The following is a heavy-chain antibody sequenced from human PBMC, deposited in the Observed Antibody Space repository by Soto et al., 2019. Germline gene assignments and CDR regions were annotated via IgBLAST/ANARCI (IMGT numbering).Heavy chain of an antibody. CDR3: AREEVGSGPPGSMDV. D-gene: IGHD3-10*01. CDR2: IYYSGST. Sequence: PSETLSLTCTVSGGSSSRGGYYWSWIRQHPGKGLEWIGYIYYSGSTYYNPSLKSRVTISVDTSKNQFSLKLSSVTAADTAVYYCAREEVGSGPPGSMDVWGQGTTVTVS. CDR1: GGSSSRGGYY. J-gene: IGHJ6*02. V-gene: IGHV4-31*03.